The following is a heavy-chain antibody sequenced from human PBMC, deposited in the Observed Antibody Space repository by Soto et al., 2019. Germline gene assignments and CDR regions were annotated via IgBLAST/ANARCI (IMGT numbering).Heavy chain of an antibody. CDR2: IYPGDSDT. Sequence: PGESLKISCKGSGYSFTSYRIGWVRQMPGKGLEWMGIIYPGDSDTRYSPSFQGQVTISADKSISTAYLQWSSLKASDTAMYYCARDSYAWRSASPRRRGPFDYWGQGTLVTVSS. J-gene: IGHJ4*02. CDR1: GYSFTSYR. V-gene: IGHV5-51*01. CDR3: ARDSYAWRSASPRRRGPFDY. D-gene: IGHD5-18*01.